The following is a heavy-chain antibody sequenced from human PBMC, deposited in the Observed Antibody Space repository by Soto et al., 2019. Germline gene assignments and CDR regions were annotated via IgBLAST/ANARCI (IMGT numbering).Heavy chain of an antibody. J-gene: IGHJ2*01. Sequence: QVQLQESGPGLVKPSGTLSLTCAVSSGSISSSNWWSWVRHPPGRGLGWIGEIYHSGSTNYNPSLKSRVTISVDKSKNQCSLKLSSVAAADTAVYYCASVLSFQWRARWYFDLWGRGTLGTVSS. D-gene: IGHD6-19*01. V-gene: IGHV4-4*02. CDR1: SGSISSSNW. CDR3: ASVLSFQWRARWYFDL. CDR2: IYHSGST.